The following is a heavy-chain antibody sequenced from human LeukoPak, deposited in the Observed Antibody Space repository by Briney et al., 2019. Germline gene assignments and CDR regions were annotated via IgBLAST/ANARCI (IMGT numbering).Heavy chain of an antibody. V-gene: IGHV3-49*04. J-gene: IGHJ6*02. CDR3: TRGDPRGHYYYGMDV. D-gene: IGHD3-10*01. Sequence: GGSLRLSCTASGFTFGDYAMTWVRQAPGKGLEWVGFIRSKAYGGTTEYAASVKGRFTISRDDSKSIAYLQMNSLKSEDTAVYYCTRGDPRGHYYYGMDVWGQGTTVTVSS. CDR1: GFTFGDYA. CDR2: IRSKAYGGTT.